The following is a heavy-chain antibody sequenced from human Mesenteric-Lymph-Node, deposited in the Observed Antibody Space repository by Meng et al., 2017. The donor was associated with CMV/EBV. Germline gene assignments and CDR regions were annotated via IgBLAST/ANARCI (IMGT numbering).Heavy chain of an antibody. Sequence: SCHPSRYTFKPYAMNWVRQAPVHGLELMGWIDPKTGNPTYAQGFTGRFVISLDTSVSTTYLQINGLKAEDTAVYYCARAWLRTGFDYWGQGTLVTVS. V-gene: IGHV7-4-1*02. CDR3: ARAWLRTGFDY. D-gene: IGHD5-18*01. J-gene: IGHJ4*02. CDR1: RYTFKPYA. CDR2: IDPKTGNP.